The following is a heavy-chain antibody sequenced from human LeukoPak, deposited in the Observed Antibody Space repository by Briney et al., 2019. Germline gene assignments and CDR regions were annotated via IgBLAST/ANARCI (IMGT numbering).Heavy chain of an antibody. CDR2: IYYSGST. CDR3: ARGYCTNGVCYMDGNWFDP. J-gene: IGHJ5*02. V-gene: IGHV4-39*07. CDR1: GGSISSSSYY. Sequence: SETLSLTCTVSGGSISSSSYYWGWIRQPPGKGLEWIGSIYYSGSTYYNPSLKSRVTISVDASKNQFSLKLSSVTAADTAVYYCARGYCTNGVCYMDGNWFDPGGQGNLVTVSS. D-gene: IGHD2-8*01.